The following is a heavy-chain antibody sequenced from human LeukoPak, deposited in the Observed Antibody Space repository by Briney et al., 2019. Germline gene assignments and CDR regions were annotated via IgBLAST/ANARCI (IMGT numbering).Heavy chain of an antibody. CDR2: IKQDESEK. CDR1: GFSFRNYW. CDR3: ARSGSAYYYGMDV. J-gene: IGHJ6*02. V-gene: IGHV3-7*03. D-gene: IGHD3-10*01. Sequence: GGSLRLSCTTSGFSFRNYWMGWVRQAPGKGLEWVANIKQDESEKYYVGSVKGRFSISRDNAKNSLYLQMNSLRVEDTAVYYCARSGSAYYYGMDVWGQGTTVTVS.